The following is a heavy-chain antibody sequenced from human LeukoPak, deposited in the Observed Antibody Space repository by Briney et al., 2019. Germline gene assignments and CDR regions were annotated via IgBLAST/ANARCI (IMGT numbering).Heavy chain of an antibody. CDR1: GGTFSSYA. CDR2: IIPILGIA. Sequence: WASVKVSCTASGGTFSSYAISWVRQAPGQGLEWMGRIIPILGIANYAQKFQGRVTITADKSTSTAYMELRSLRSDDTAVYYCARDGTPYYYDSSGYNDALDIWGQGTMVTVSS. CDR3: ARDGTPYYYDSSGYNDALDI. D-gene: IGHD3-22*01. V-gene: IGHV1-69*04. J-gene: IGHJ3*02.